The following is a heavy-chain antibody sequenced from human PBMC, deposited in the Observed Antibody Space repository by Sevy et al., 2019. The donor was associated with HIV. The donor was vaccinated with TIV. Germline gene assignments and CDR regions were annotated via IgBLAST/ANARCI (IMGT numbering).Heavy chain of an antibody. CDR1: GGSIGRYF. J-gene: IGHJ3*02. Sequence: SETLSLTCTVSGGSIGRYFWRWIRQSPGRGLEWIGYIYFDGTTDYNSSLKSRVTISIDTSRNQFSLSLNSVTAADTAVYYCARDAGNYHDSSNYQYVYAFDIWGPGTLVTVSS. CDR2: IYFDGTT. D-gene: IGHD3-22*01. CDR3: ARDAGNYHDSSNYQYVYAFDI. V-gene: IGHV4-59*01.